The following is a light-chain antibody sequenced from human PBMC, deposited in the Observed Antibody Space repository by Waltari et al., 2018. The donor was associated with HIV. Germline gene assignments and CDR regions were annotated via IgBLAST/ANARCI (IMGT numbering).Light chain of an antibody. CDR3: ASYTSSSTLE. J-gene: IGLJ3*02. CDR1: SSDVGYYNY. CDR2: EVS. Sequence: QSALTQPASVSGSPGQSITISCTGTSSDVGYYNYVSWYQQHPGKAPKLMIYEVSDRPSGVSNRFSGCKSGNTASLTISGLQAEDEADYFCASYTSSSTLEFGGGTKLTVL. V-gene: IGLV2-14*01.